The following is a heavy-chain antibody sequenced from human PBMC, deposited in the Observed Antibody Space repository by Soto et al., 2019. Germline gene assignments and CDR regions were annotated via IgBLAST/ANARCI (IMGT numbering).Heavy chain of an antibody. J-gene: IGHJ4*02. CDR1: GCSVSMDTYY. CDR3: ARGRLTATTDDY. CDR2: MHYTGGT. V-gene: IGHV4-61*01. D-gene: IGHD1-7*01. Sequence: SETLSLTCTVSGCSVSMDTYYWTWIRQPPGRGLEWIGYMHYTGGTSYNPSLKSRVTISVDTSRNQFSLNLRSVTAADTAVYYCARGRLTATTDDYWGQGTLVTVSS.